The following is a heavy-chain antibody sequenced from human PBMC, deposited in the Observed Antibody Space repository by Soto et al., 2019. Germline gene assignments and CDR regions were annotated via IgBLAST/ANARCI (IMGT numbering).Heavy chain of an antibody. J-gene: IGHJ4*02. CDR1: GYSFTSYW. CDR3: ARQWGSYTYLDY. V-gene: IGHV5-51*01. D-gene: IGHD1-26*01. CDR2: IYPGDSDV. Sequence: HGESLKISFKGSGYSFTSYWIAWVRQMPGQGLEWMGIIYPGDSDVTYSPSFQGQVTISADKSINTAYLQWSSLKASDTAMYYCARQWGSYTYLDYWGQGTLVTVSS.